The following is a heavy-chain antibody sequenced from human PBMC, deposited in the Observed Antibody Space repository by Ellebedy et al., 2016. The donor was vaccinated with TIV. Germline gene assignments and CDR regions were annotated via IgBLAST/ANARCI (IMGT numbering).Heavy chain of an antibody. Sequence: ASVKVSXXASGYTFTSYYMHWVRQAPGQGLEWMGIINPSGGSTSYAQKFQGRVTMTRDTSTSAVYMELSSLRSEDTAVYYCARDGKYDLGFDPWGQGTLVTVSS. D-gene: IGHD3-3*01. CDR1: GYTFTSYY. CDR3: ARDGKYDLGFDP. V-gene: IGHV1-46*01. CDR2: INPSGGST. J-gene: IGHJ5*02.